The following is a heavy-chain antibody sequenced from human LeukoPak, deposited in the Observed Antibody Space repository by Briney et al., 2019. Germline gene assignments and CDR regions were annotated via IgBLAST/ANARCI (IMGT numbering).Heavy chain of an antibody. CDR3: ARDFHFGYSYGYGMDV. J-gene: IGHJ6*02. Sequence: GASVKVSCKASGYTFTGYYMHWGRQAPGQGLEWMGWINPNSGGTNYAQKFQGRVTMTRDTSISTAYMELSRLRSDDTAVYYCARDFHFGYSYGYGMDVWGQGTTVTVSS. CDR1: GYTFTGYY. D-gene: IGHD5-18*01. V-gene: IGHV1-2*02. CDR2: INPNSGGT.